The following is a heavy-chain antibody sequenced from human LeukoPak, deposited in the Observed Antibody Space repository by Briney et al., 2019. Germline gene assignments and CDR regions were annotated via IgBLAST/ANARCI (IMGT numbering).Heavy chain of an antibody. CDR1: GGTFSSYA. CDR3: ARAYCSSTSCYGRRIYYYYMDV. CDR2: IIPIFGTA. Sequence: GASVKVSCKASGGTFSSYAISWVRQAPGQGLEWMGGIIPIFGTANYAQKFQGRVTITADESTSTAYMELSSLRSEDTAVYYCARAYCSSTSCYGRRIYYYYMDVWGRGTTVIISS. J-gene: IGHJ6*03. V-gene: IGHV1-69*13. D-gene: IGHD2-2*01.